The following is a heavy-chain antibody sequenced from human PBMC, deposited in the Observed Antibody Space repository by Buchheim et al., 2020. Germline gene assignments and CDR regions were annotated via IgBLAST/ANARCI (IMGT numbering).Heavy chain of an antibody. CDR3: NTDPSSSHVYYSVDV. J-gene: IGHJ6*02. Sequence: EVQLVESGGGLVKPGGSLRLSCAASGFSFSHAWMSWVRQAPGKGLEWVGRIKSKTDGGTTDYAAPVKGRFTISRDDSKSTLFLHMNSLKTEDTAVYYCNTDPSSSHVYYSVDVWGQGTT. V-gene: IGHV3-15*01. CDR2: IKSKTDGGTT. CDR1: GFSFSHAW.